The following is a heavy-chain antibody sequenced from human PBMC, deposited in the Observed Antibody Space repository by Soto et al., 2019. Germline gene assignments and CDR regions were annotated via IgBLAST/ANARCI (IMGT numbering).Heavy chain of an antibody. V-gene: IGHV6-1*01. CDR3: ARGSSWYLEYFDY. J-gene: IGHJ4*02. D-gene: IGHD6-13*01. Sequence: SQTLSLTCAISGDSVPSKSAAWTWLRQSHSRGLEWLGRTYYRSKWYNDYAVSVKSRITINPDTSNNQFSLQLNSVTPEDTAVHYCARGSSWYLEYFDYWGQGTLVTVSS. CDR1: GDSVPSKSAA. CDR2: TYYRSKWYN.